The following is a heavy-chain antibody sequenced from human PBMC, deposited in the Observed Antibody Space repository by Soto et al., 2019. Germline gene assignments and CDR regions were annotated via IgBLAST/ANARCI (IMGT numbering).Heavy chain of an antibody. CDR2: IKQDGSEK. CDR3: ARETVELATNG. J-gene: IGHJ4*02. Sequence: QSGGSLRLSCAASGFTFSSYWMSWVRQAPGKGLEWVANIKQDGSEKYYVDSVKGRFTISRDNAENSLFLQMSSLRAEDTAVYYCARETVELATNGWGQGTLVTVSS. D-gene: IGHD5-12*01. CDR1: GFTFSSYW. V-gene: IGHV3-7*01.